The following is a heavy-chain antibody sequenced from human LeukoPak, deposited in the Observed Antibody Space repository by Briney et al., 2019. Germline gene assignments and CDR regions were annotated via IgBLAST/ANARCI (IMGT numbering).Heavy chain of an antibody. CDR3: ARDRKDYYGSGNYDYYGVDV. J-gene: IGHJ6*02. V-gene: IGHV4-59*01. D-gene: IGHD3-10*01. Sequence: NPSETLSLACTVSGGSISSDYWSWIRQPPGKGLEWIGYIYYSGSTNYNPSLKSRVTISVDTSKNQFSLKLSSVTAADTAVYYCARDRKDYYGSGNYDYYGVDVWGQGTTVTVSS. CDR1: GGSISSDY. CDR2: IYYSGST.